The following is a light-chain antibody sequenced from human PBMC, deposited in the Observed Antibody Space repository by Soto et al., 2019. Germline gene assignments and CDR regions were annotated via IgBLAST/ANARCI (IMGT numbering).Light chain of an antibody. V-gene: IGKV3-11*01. CDR3: QLRSNWPPYT. CDR1: QSVSSY. J-gene: IGKJ2*01. Sequence: EIVLTQSPATLSLSPGERATLSCRASQSVSSYLAWYQQKPGQAPRLLIYDASNRATGIPARFSGSGSGTDFPLTISSLEPEDFAVYYCQLRSNWPPYTFDQGTKLEIK. CDR2: DAS.